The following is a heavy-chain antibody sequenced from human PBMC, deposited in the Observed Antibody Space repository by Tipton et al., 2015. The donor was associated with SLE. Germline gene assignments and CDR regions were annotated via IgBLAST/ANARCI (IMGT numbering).Heavy chain of an antibody. V-gene: IGHV4-34*01. Sequence: AGLVKPSETLSLTCAVYGGSFSGYYWSWIRQPPGKGLEWIGEINHSGSTNYNPSLKSRVTISVDTSKNQFSLKLTSVTAADTAVYYCATGRGADGYYTYGLDVWGQGATVTVSS. J-gene: IGHJ6*02. D-gene: IGHD1-26*01. CDR1: GGSFSGYY. CDR2: INHSGST. CDR3: ATGRGADGYYTYGLDV.